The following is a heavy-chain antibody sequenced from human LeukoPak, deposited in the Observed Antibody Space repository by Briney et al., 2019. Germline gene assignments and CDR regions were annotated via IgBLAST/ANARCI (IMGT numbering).Heavy chain of an antibody. CDR1: GFTFSSYA. CDR3: AKDLAVAVSTYDY. CDR2: ISGSDGST. V-gene: IGHV3-23*01. J-gene: IGHJ4*02. D-gene: IGHD6-19*01. Sequence: PGGSLRLSCAASGFTFSSYAMSWVRQAPGKGLEWVSAISGSDGSTYYADSVKGRFTISRDNSKNTLYLQMNSLRAEDTAVYYCAKDLAVAVSTYDYWGQGTLVTVSS.